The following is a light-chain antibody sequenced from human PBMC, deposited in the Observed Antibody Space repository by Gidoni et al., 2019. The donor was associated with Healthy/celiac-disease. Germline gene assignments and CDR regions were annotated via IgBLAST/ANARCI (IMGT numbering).Light chain of an antibody. CDR2: DDC. CDR1: NMGSKS. J-gene: IGLJ2*01. CDR3: QVWDSSSDHVV. Sequence: SSVLTQPPSVSVAPGKTARITCGGNNMGSKSVHRYQQKPGQAPVLVVYDDCDRPSGVPERFSGSNSGNTATMTISRVEAGDEADYYCQVWDSSSDHVVFGGGTKRTVL. V-gene: IGLV3-21*03.